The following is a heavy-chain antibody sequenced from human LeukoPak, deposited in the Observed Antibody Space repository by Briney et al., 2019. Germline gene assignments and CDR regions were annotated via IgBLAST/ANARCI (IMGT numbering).Heavy chain of an antibody. CDR1: GYSISSGYY. CDR2: IYHSGSF. Sequence: PSETLSLTCAVSGYSISSGYYWGWIRQPPGKGLEWIGNIYHSGSFYSNPSLKSRVTISVDTSKNQFSLKLSSVTAADTAVYYCVRVTTSSAMEDYFDYWGQGTLVTVSS. D-gene: IGHD2-2*01. CDR3: VRVTTSSAMEDYFDY. J-gene: IGHJ4*02. V-gene: IGHV4-38-2*01.